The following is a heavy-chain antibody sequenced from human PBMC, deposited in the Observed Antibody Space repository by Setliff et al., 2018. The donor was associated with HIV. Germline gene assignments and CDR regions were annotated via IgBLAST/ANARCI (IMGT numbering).Heavy chain of an antibody. D-gene: IGHD3-10*01. V-gene: IGHV1-18*01. J-gene: IGHJ6*03. CDR2: ISAYNGNT. Sequence: ASVKVSCKASGYTITTYGIIWVRQAPGQGLEWMGWISAYNGNTNYARKLQGRVTMTTDTSTTTAYMELRSLRSDDTAVYYCARGGTRGDYYYYMDVWGKGTTVTVSS. CDR3: ARGGTRGDYYYYMDV. CDR1: GYTITTYG.